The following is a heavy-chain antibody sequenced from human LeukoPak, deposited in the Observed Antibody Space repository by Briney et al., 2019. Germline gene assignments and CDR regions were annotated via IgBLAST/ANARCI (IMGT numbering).Heavy chain of an antibody. D-gene: IGHD6-13*01. V-gene: IGHV3-23*01. CDR3: VKSRESSIWYSLGDY. CDR2: INGSGGST. Sequence: GGSLRLSCAASGFTFSSYAMSWVRQAPGKGLEWVSDINGSGGSTYYADSVKGRFTISRGNSKNTMSLQMSSLRVEDTAIYYCVKSRESSIWYSLGDYWGQGTVVTVS. J-gene: IGHJ4*02. CDR1: GFTFSSYA.